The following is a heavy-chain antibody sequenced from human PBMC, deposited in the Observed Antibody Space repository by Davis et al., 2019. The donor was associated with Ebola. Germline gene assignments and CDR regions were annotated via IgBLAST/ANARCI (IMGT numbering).Heavy chain of an antibody. CDR3: ARFPAGKTVLR. V-gene: IGHV1-2*06. D-gene: IGHD1-1*01. Sequence: ASVKVSCKASGYTFTGYYMHWVRQAPGQGLEWMGRINPNSGGTNYAQKFQGRVTMIRDTSANTAYMDLSNLRSEDTAVYYCARFPAGKTVLRWGQGTLVTVSS. CDR2: INPNSGGT. CDR1: GYTFTGYY. J-gene: IGHJ4*02.